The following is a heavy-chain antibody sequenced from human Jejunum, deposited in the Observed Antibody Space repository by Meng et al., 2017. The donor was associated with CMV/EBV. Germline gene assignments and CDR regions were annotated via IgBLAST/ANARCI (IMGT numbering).Heavy chain of an antibody. D-gene: IGHD2-2*01. CDR2: IRSKTYSYAT. V-gene: IGHV3-73*01. J-gene: IGHJ4*02. CDR3: TRVVPAASTAFFDY. Sequence: FSGSAIHWVRQASGKGLEWVGRIRSKTYSYATAYAASVKGRFTISRDESKNTAYLQMNSLKAEDTALYYCTRVVPAASTAFFDYWGQGTLVTVSS. CDR1: FSGSA.